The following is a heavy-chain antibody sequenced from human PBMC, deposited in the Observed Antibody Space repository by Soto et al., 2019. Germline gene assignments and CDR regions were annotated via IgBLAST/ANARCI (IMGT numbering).Heavy chain of an antibody. V-gene: IGHV3-53*01. CDR2: LWSAGLT. J-gene: IGHJ5*02. CDR1: GFTVSSNY. CDR3: ARDLPPDL. Sequence: RVSLRLSCAASGFTVSSNYMTWVRQAPGKGLAWVSILWSAGLTYYADSVKGRFTISRDNSKNTLYLQMTSLRAEDSAVYYCARDLPPDLWGQGTLVTVSS.